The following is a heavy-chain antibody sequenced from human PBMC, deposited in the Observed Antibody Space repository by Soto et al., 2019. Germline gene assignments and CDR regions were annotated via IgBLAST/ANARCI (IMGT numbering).Heavy chain of an antibody. CDR2: IHYSGTT. D-gene: IGHD5-18*01. CDR1: GGSINSGGYY. J-gene: IGHJ4*02. Sequence: PSETLSLTCTVSGGSINSGGYYWNWIRQHPGKGLEWIGYIHYSGTTYYHPSLQSRVTISVDTSKNQFSLKLSSVTAADTAVYYCARDIDGYSHLDYWGQGTLVTVSS. V-gene: IGHV4-31*03. CDR3: ARDIDGYSHLDY.